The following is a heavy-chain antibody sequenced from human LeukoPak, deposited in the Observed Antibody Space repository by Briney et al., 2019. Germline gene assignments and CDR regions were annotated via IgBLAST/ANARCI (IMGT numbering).Heavy chain of an antibody. D-gene: IGHD3-9*01. Sequence: PGGSLRLSCAASGFTFSSYGMHWVRQAPGKGLEWVAFIRYDGSNKYYADSVKGRFTISRDNSKNTLYVEMNTLRAEDTAVYYCAKWGDYDILTGYYVSDFWGQGALVTVSS. CDR2: IRYDGSNK. CDR1: GFTFSSYG. J-gene: IGHJ4*02. CDR3: AKWGDYDILTGYYVSDF. V-gene: IGHV3-30*02.